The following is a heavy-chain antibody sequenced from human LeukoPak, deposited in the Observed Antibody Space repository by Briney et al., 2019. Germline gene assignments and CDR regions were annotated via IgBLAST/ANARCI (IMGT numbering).Heavy chain of an antibody. CDR2: MKQDGREK. D-gene: IGHD3-10*01. CDR1: GFTFSSYW. V-gene: IGHV3-7*01. Sequence: PGGSLRLSCAASGFTFSSYWMSWVRQAPGKGLEWVANMKQDGREKWYVDSVKGRFSISRDNAKNSLYLQMNSLRAEDTAVYYCARGAGVFDSWGQGTLVTVSS. CDR3: ARGAGVFDS. J-gene: IGHJ5*01.